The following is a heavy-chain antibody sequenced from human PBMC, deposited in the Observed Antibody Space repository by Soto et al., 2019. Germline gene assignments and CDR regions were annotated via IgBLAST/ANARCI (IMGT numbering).Heavy chain of an antibody. CDR2: LYDVDGT. Sequence: DVQLVASGGGLIQPGGSLRLSCAALGLTVRGKKYITWVRQAPGKGLEWVSALYDVDGTYYADSAKGRFTISRDNSNNIIYLQMNSLGPDDTVVYYCASWLEREHAYDIWGLGTMVTVSS. J-gene: IGHJ3*02. CDR1: GLTVRGKKY. V-gene: IGHV3-53*01. CDR3: ASWLEREHAYDI. D-gene: IGHD1-1*01.